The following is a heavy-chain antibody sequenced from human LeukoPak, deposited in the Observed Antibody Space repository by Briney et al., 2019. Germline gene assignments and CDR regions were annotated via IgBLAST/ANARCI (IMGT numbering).Heavy chain of an antibody. J-gene: IGHJ4*02. CDR3: ARDPVPALVDIRYGGQDY. V-gene: IGHV3-30-3*01. CDR2: ISYDGSNK. D-gene: IGHD1-26*01. CDR1: GFTFSSYA. Sequence: QLGGSLRLSCAASGFTFSSYAMHWVRQAPGKGLEWVAVISYDGSNKYYADSVKGRFTISRDNSKNTLYLQMNSLRAEDTAVYYCARDPVPALVDIRYGGQDYWGQGTLVTVSS.